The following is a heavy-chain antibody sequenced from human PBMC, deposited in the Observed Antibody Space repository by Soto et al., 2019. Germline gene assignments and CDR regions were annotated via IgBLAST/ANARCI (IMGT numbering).Heavy chain of an antibody. V-gene: IGHV4-39*01. CDR3: ARRVSDYWFDP. D-gene: IGHD3-3*01. J-gene: IGHJ5*02. CDR2: IYYSGST. Sequence: PSETLSLTCTVSGGSISSSSYYWGWIRQPPGKGLEWIGSIYYSGSTYYDPSLKSRATISVEKSKNQFSLKLSSVTAADTAVYYCARRVSDYWFDPWGQGTLVTVSS. CDR1: GGSISSSSYY.